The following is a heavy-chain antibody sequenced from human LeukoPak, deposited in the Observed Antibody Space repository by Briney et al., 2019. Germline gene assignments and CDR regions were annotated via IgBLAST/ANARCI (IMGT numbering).Heavy chain of an antibody. CDR2: ISYDGSNK. CDR1: GFTFSSYA. CDR3: ARNYDSSGYYGFDY. J-gene: IGHJ4*02. D-gene: IGHD3-22*01. Sequence: PGRSLRLSCAASGFTFSSYAMHWVRQAPGKGLEWVAVISYDGSNKYYADSVKGRFTISRDNSKNTLYLQMNSLRAEDTAVYYRARNYDSSGYYGFDYWGQGTLVTVSS. V-gene: IGHV3-30-3*01.